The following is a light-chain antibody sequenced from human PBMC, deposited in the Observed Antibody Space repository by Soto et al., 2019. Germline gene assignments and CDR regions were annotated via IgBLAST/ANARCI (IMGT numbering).Light chain of an antibody. J-gene: IGKJ4*01. V-gene: IGKV1-9*01. Sequence: DIQLTQSPSFLSASVGDRVTITCRASQGISSYLTWHQQKPGKAPKLLLYATSTLQTGVPSRFSGSGSGTEFTLTISSLQPEDFATYYCQQLNSYPLAFGGGTKVDI. CDR3: QQLNSYPLA. CDR1: QGISSY. CDR2: ATS.